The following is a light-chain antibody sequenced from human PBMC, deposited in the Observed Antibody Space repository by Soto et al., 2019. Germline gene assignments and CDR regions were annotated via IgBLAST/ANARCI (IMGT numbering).Light chain of an antibody. CDR3: QLYGSSPWT. V-gene: IGKV3-20*01. CDR2: GAY. J-gene: IGKJ1*01. CDR1: PSVSNNY. Sequence: EIVFTPSPGNLSLYPGSCSTLSGRASPSVSNNYLAWYQQNPGQAPRLLIYGAYNRATGIPDRFSGSRSGTDFTLTISRLQTEDLAVYFCQLYGSSPWTFGQGTKVEIK.